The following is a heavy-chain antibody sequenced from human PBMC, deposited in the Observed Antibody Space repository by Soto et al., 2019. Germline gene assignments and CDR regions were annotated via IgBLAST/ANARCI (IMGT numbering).Heavy chain of an antibody. J-gene: IGHJ6*02. V-gene: IGHV3-30-3*01. D-gene: IGHD3-22*01. CDR2: ISYDGSNK. CDR3: AGESTYYYDSSAKSAYYGMDV. CDR1: GFTFSSYA. Sequence: QVQLVESGGGVVQPGRSLRLSCAASGFTFSSYAMHWVRQAPGKGLEWVAVISYDGSNKYYADSVKGRFTISRDNSKNTLYLQMNSLRAEDTAVYYCAGESTYYYDSSAKSAYYGMDVWGQGTTVTVSS.